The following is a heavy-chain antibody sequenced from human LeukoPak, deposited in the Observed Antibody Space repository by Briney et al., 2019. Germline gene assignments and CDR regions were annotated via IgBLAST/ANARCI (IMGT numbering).Heavy chain of an antibody. Sequence: GGSLRLSWAASGFTFSSYAMSWVRQAPGKGLEWVSAISGSGGSTYYADSVKGRFTISRDNSKNTLYLQMNSLRAEDPAVYYCALGHSSFEYWGQGTLVTVSS. D-gene: IGHD6-13*01. J-gene: IGHJ4*02. CDR3: ALGHSSFEY. CDR1: GFTFSSYA. V-gene: IGHV3-23*01. CDR2: ISGSGGST.